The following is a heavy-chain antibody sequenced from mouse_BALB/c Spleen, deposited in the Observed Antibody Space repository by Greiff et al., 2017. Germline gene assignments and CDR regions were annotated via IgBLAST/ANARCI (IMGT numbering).Heavy chain of an antibody. CDR3: YAWERIGPPMDD. CDR2: IDPENGDT. CDR1: GFNIKDYY. J-gene: IGHJ4*01. D-gene: IGHD3-1*01. Sequence: EVQLQQSGAELVRSGASVKLSCTASGFNIKDYYMHWVKQRPEQGLEWIGWIDPENGDTEYAPKFQGKATMTADTSSNTAYLQLSSLTSEDTAVYYCYAWERIGPPMDDWGQGTSVTVSS. V-gene: IGHV14-4*02.